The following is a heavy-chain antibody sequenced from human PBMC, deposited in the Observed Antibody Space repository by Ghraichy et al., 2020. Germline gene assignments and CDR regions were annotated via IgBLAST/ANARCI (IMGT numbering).Heavy chain of an antibody. J-gene: IGHJ4*01. CDR1: GFTFSSAW. V-gene: IGHV3-15*07. CDR2: IKGKTESETT. Sequence: GGSLRLSCGVSGFTFSSAWMNWVRQAPGKGLEWVGRIKGKTESETTDYSALVEGRFTVSRDDSKNIVYLQMDSLKIEDTGVYYCTTTKVTILSARGFSYGGHDYWGQGTLVTVSS. D-gene: IGHD5-18*01. CDR3: TTTKVTILSARGFSYGGHDY.